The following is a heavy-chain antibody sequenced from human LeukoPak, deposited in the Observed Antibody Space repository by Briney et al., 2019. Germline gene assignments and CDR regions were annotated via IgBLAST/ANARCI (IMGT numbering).Heavy chain of an antibody. D-gene: IGHD2-15*01. CDR1: GGSFSGYY. V-gene: IGHV4-34*01. Sequence: PSETLSLTCAVYGGSFSGYYWSWMRQPPGKGLEWIGEINHSGSTNYNPSLKSRVTMSVDTSKNQFSLKLSSVTAADTAVYYCARDLVCSGGSCYSVWFDPWGQGTLVTVSS. CDR2: INHSGST. CDR3: ARDLVCSGGSCYSVWFDP. J-gene: IGHJ5*02.